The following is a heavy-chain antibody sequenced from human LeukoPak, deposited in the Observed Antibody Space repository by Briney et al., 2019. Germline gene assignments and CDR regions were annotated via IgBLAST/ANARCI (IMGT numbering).Heavy chain of an antibody. V-gene: IGHV3-7*01. CDR3: ASFAGR. D-gene: IGHD6-13*01. J-gene: IGHJ4*02. Sequence: GGSLRLSCAASGFTFNNYYMTWVRQAPGKGLEWVASIKEDGSETYYVDSVKGRFTISRGNAKKSLYLQMNSLRAEDTAVYYCASFAGRWGQGTLVTVSS. CDR1: GFTFNNYY. CDR2: IKEDGSET.